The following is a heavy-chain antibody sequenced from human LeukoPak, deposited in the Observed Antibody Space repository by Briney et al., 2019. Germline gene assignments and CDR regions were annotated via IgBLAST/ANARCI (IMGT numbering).Heavy chain of an antibody. J-gene: IGHJ4*02. V-gene: IGHV4-34*01. CDR1: GGSFSGYY. Sequence: KPSETLSLTCAVYGGSFSGYYWSWIRQPPGKGLECIGEINHSGSTNYNPSLKSRVTISVDTSKNQFSLKLSSVTAADTAVYYCARGRSSGWYNNYFDYWGQGTLVTVSS. CDR2: INHSGST. CDR3: ARGRSSGWYNNYFDY. D-gene: IGHD6-19*01.